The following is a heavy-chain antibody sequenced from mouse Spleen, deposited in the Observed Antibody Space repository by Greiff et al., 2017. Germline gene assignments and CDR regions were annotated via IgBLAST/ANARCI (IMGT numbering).Heavy chain of an antibody. J-gene: IGHJ4*01. V-gene: IGHV2-2*01. CDR2: IWSGGST. D-gene: IGHD3-3*01. CDR3: AKCLGPFYYAMDY. CDR1: GFSLTSYG. Sequence: VQLQQSGPGLVQPSQSLSITCTVSGFSLTSYGVHWVRQSPGKGLEWLGVIWSGGSTDYNAAFISRLSISKDNSKSQVFFKMNSLQADDTAIYYCAKCLGPFYYAMDYWGQGTSVTVSS.